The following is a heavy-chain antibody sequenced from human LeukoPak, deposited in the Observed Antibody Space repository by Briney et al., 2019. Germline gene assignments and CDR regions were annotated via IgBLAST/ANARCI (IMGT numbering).Heavy chain of an antibody. J-gene: IGHJ4*02. Sequence: PGGSLGLSCAASGFTFSSYSMNWVRQAPGKGLEWVSSISSGGDYIYYADSVKGRFTISRVNAKNSLYLRMNSLRAEDSAVYYCARGPSSRWCLFDYWGQGTLVTVSS. D-gene: IGHD6-19*01. CDR1: GFTFSSYS. V-gene: IGHV3-21*01. CDR3: ARGPSSRWCLFDY. CDR2: ISSGGDYI.